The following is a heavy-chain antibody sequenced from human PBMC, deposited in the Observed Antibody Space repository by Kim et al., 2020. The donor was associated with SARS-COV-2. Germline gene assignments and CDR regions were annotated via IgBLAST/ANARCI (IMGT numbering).Heavy chain of an antibody. CDR1: GFAVSSNY. J-gene: IGHJ5*02. V-gene: IGHV3-53*01. CDR3: ARESAAAWNWFDP. D-gene: IGHD6-13*01. Sequence: GGSLRLSCAASGFAVSSNYMSWVCQAPGKGLEWVSLIYSGGSTYYADSVEGRFTISRDNSKNTLYLQMNSLRAEDTAVYYCARESAAAWNWFDPWGQGTLVTVSS. CDR2: IYSGGST.